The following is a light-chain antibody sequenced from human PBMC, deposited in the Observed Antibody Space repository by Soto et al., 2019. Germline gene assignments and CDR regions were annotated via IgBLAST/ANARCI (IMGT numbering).Light chain of an antibody. V-gene: IGLV2-14*01. CDR2: AVS. Sequence: QSVLTQPASVSGSPGQSITLSCTGTSSDIGAYNYVSWYQQYPGKAPRLLIYAVSNRPSGVSDRFSGSKSGNTASLTISGLQAEDEAHYYCCSYGGRILVIFGEGTKLTVL. CDR1: SSDIGAYNY. CDR3: CSYGGRILVI. J-gene: IGLJ2*01.